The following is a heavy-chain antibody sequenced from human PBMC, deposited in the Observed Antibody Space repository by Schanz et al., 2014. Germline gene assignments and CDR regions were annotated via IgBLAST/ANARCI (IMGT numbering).Heavy chain of an antibody. Sequence: EVQLVESGGGLVQPGGSLRLSCAASGFSMSTNYMAWVRQAPGKGLEWVSVIYSGGSTYYADSVKGRFIISRDDSKNTLYLQMKSGRVEDTDVYYGARQERQVGLSPLDCWGQGTLVTVSS. CDR3: ARQERQVGLSPLDC. CDR1: GFSMSTNY. CDR2: IYSGGST. V-gene: IGHV3-66*04. J-gene: IGHJ4*02.